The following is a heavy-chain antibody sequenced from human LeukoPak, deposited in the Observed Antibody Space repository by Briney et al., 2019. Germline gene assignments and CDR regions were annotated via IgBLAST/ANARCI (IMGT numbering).Heavy chain of an antibody. Sequence: GGSLTLSCVASGFTFSSYAMSWVRETPARGLEWVANIKQDGSEKYYVDSVKGRYTISRDNAKNSLYLQMNSLRAEDTAVYYCARDRPRLRYFDWLPFDPWGQGTLVTVSS. V-gene: IGHV3-7*01. CDR3: ARDRPRLRYFDWLPFDP. D-gene: IGHD3-9*01. J-gene: IGHJ5*02. CDR2: IKQDGSEK. CDR1: GFTFSSYA.